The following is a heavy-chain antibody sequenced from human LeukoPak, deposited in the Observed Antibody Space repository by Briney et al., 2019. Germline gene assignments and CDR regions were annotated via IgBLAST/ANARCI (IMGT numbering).Heavy chain of an antibody. D-gene: IGHD3-22*01. V-gene: IGHV3-23*01. CDR3: AKGSRDRDYYDSSGYYHDY. CDR2: ISGSGGST. J-gene: IGHJ4*02. Sequence: GGSLRLSCAASGFTFSSYAMSWVRQAPGKGLEWVSAISGSGGSTYYADSVKGRFTISRDNSKKTLYLQMKSLRAEDKAVYFCAKGSRDRDYYDSSGYYHDYWGQGTLVTVSS. CDR1: GFTFSSYA.